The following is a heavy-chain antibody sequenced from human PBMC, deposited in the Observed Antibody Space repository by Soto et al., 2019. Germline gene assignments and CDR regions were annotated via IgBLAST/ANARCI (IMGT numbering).Heavy chain of an antibody. CDR3: ARGTDCISTSCWFDP. CDR1: GGCMSSGGYS. J-gene: IGHJ5*02. CDR2: IYHSGST. V-gene: IGHV4-30-2*01. D-gene: IGHD2-2*01. Sequence: PSETLSLTCTVSGGCMSSGGYSWSWIRQPPGKGLEWIGYIYHSGSTYYNPSLKSRVTISVDRSKNQFSLKLSSVTAADTAVYYCARGTDCISTSCWFDPWGQGTLVTVSS.